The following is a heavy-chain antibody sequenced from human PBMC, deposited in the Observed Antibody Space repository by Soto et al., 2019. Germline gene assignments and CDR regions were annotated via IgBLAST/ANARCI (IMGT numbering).Heavy chain of an antibody. V-gene: IGHV3-21*01. J-gene: IGHJ4*02. CDR3: ARGYDFWSGADY. CDR1: GFTFSSYS. D-gene: IGHD3-3*01. Sequence: GGSLRLSFAASGFTFSSYSMNWVRQAPGKGLEWVSSISSSSSYIYYADSVKGRFTISRDNAKNSLYLQMNSLRAEDTAVYYCARGYDFWSGADYWGQGTLVTVSS. CDR2: ISSSSSYI.